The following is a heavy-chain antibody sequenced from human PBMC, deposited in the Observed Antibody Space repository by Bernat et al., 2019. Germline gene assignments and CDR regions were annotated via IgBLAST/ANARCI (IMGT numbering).Heavy chain of an antibody. CDR2: ISSSSSYI. CDR1: GFTFSSYS. CDR3: ARDIVGSAGTSFDY. Sequence: EVQLVESGGGLVKPGGSLRLSCAASGFTFSSYSMNWVRQAPGKGLEWVSSISSSSSYIYYADSVKGRFTISRDNAKNSLYLQMNSLRAEDTAVYYCARDIVGSAGTSFDYWGQGTLVTVSS. J-gene: IGHJ4*02. D-gene: IGHD6-19*01. V-gene: IGHV3-21*01.